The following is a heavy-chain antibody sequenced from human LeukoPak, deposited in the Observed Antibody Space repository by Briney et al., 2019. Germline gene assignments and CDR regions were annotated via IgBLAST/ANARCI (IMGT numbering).Heavy chain of an antibody. CDR2: ISYDGRNK. CDR3: ARDKLAVAGTGGMDV. J-gene: IGHJ6*02. D-gene: IGHD6-19*01. CDR1: GFSVSRNY. V-gene: IGHV3-30*04. Sequence: GGSLRLSCVASGFSVSRNYMRWVPEAPGKGLEWVAVISYDGRNKYYADSVKGRFTVSRDNSKNTLYLQMNSLRAEDTAVYYCARDKLAVAGTGGMDVWGQGTTVTVSS.